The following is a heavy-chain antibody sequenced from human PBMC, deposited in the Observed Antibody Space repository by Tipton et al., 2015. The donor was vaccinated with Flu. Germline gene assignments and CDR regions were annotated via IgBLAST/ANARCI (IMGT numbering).Heavy chain of an antibody. Sequence: TLSLTCAVSGDSISSDYYWGWIRQFPGKGLEWIGSVSRSGDTNYNPSLRSRVTISIDRSKNQFSLKMKSVTAADMAVYYCARSSTRGESDFWGQGILVTVSS. CDR2: VSRSGDT. CDR1: GDSISSDYY. CDR3: ARSSTRGESDF. V-gene: IGHV4-38-2*01. J-gene: IGHJ4*02. D-gene: IGHD3-16*01.